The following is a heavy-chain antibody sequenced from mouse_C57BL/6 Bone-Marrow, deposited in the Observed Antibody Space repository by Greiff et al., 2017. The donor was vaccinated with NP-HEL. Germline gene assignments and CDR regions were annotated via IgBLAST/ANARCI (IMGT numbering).Heavy chain of an antibody. Sequence: EVMLVESGGGLVQPGGSLKLSCAASGIDFSRYWMSWVRRAPGKGLEWIGEINPDSSTINYAPSLKDKFIISRDNAKNTLYLQMSKVRSEDTALYYCARPITTVVDWYFDVWGTGTTVTVSS. D-gene: IGHD1-1*01. J-gene: IGHJ1*03. CDR1: GIDFSRYW. CDR3: ARPITTVVDWYFDV. CDR2: INPDSSTI. V-gene: IGHV4-1*01.